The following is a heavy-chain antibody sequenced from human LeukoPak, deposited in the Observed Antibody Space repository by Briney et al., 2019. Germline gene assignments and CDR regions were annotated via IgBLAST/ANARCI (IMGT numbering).Heavy chain of an antibody. J-gene: IGHJ4*02. V-gene: IGHV1-69*04. D-gene: IGHD6-13*01. CDR3: ARGGTGSWPFDY. CDR2: IIPILGIA. Sequence: SVKVSCKASGGTFSSYAISWVRQAPGQGLEWMGRIIPILGIANYAQKFQGRVTITADKSTSTAYMELSSLRSEDTAVYYCARGGTGSWPFDYWGQGTLVTVSS. CDR1: GGTFSSYA.